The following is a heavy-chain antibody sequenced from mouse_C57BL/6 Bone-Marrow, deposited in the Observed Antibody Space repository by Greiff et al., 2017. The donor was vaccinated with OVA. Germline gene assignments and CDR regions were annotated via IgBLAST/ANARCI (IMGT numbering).Heavy chain of an antibody. CDR2: INPSSGYT. V-gene: IGHV1-7*01. CDR1: GYTFTSYW. Sequence: QVQLQESGAELVKPGASVTLSCKASGYTFTSYWMHWVKQRPGQGLEWIGYINPSSGYTKYNQKFKNKATLTTDKSSSTAYIQLSSLTYEDSAVYYCAYYDSNYVFDYWGQGTTVTVSA. CDR3: AYYDSNYVFDY. D-gene: IGHD1-1*01. J-gene: IGHJ2*01.